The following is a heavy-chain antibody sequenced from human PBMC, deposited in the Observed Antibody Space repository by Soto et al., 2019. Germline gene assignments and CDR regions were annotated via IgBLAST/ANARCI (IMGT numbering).Heavy chain of an antibody. Sequence: GXSVKVSFKASGYTFTSYQINLLRHTTGQGLEWMGWMNPNSGNTGYAQKFQGRVTMTRNTSISTAYMELSSLRSEETAVYYCARGGVFFFAAPTNPFDYWGQGTLVTVSS. V-gene: IGHV1-8*01. D-gene: IGHD3-10*01. J-gene: IGHJ4*02. CDR2: MNPNSGNT. CDR3: ARGGVFFFAAPTNPFDY. CDR1: GYTFTSYQ.